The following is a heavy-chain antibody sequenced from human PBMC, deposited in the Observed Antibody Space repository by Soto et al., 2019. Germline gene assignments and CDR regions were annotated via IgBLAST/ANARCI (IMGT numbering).Heavy chain of an antibody. J-gene: IGHJ4*02. D-gene: IGHD1-7*01. CDR1: GDSVSSDDYY. CDR2: IYYRGGT. V-gene: IGHV4-30-4*08. Sequence: SETLSLTCTVSGDSVSSDDYYWSWIRQSPGKGLEWIGNIYYRGGTYYNPSLTSRVTISVDTSKNQVSLKVRSVTAADTAVYYCARDDVRTTSSLDYWGQGTLGTVS. CDR3: ARDDVRTTSSLDY.